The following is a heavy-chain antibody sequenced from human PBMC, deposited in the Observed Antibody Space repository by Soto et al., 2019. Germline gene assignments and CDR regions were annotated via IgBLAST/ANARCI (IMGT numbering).Heavy chain of an antibody. J-gene: IGHJ4*02. D-gene: IGHD1-26*01. CDR1: GFTFSSYA. CDR3: ANMGAAVEINDY. Sequence: RGSLRLSCAASGFTFSSYAMSWVRQAPGKGLEWVSAISGSGGSTYYADSVKGRFTISRDNSKNTLYLQMNSLRAEDTAVYYCANMGAAVEINDYWGQGTLVTVSS. V-gene: IGHV3-23*01. CDR2: ISGSGGST.